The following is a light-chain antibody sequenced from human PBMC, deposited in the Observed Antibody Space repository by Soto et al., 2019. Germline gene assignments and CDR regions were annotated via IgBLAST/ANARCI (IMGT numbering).Light chain of an antibody. CDR2: GAS. Sequence: DIQMTQSPSSLSASVGDRVTITCRASQTISTYLNWYQQKPGKGPKLLIYGASSLQSGVPSRFSGSGSGTDFTLTISSLQPEDFATYFCQQSYSSPLYTFGQGTKVDSK. J-gene: IGKJ2*01. CDR1: QTISTY. V-gene: IGKV1-39*01. CDR3: QQSYSSPLYT.